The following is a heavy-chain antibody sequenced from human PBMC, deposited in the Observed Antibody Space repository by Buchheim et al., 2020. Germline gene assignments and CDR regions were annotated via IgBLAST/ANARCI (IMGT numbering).Heavy chain of an antibody. Sequence: QVQLQESGPGLVKPSQTLSLTCTVSGGSISSGGYSWGWIRQHPGKGLEWIWYIYYSGSTYYNPSLKSRVTISVDTSKDQFSLKLTSVTAADTAVYYCARVRGRRRWFDPWGQGTL. CDR2: IYYSGST. CDR1: GGSISSGGYS. V-gene: IGHV4-31*03. J-gene: IGHJ5*02. D-gene: IGHD3-10*01. CDR3: ARVRGRRRWFDP.